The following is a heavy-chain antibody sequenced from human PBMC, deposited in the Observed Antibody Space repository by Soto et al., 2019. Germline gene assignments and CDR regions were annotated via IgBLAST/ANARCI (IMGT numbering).Heavy chain of an antibody. CDR3: AKGVGSTSWYKGFDY. CDR2: ISGSGDST. V-gene: IGHV3-23*01. J-gene: IGHJ4*02. CDR1: GFTFSSYV. Sequence: PGGSLRLSCAASGFTFSSYVMSWVRQAPGKGLEWVSGISGSGDSTYYADSVKGRFTISRDNSKNTLYLQMNSLSAEDTAVYYCAKGVGSTSWYKGFDYWGQGIVVTVSS. D-gene: IGHD6-13*01.